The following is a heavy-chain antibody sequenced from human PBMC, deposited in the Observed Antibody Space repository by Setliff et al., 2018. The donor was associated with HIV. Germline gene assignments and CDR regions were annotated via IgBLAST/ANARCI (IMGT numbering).Heavy chain of an antibody. V-gene: IGHV4-39*01. Sequence: PSETLSLTCTVSGGSISSSSYYWGWIRQPPGKGLEWIGNIYYSGSTYYNPSLKSRVTISVDTSENQFSLRQNSVTAADTAVYYCARYRYYYDSSGYGRWFDPWGQGTLVTVS. D-gene: IGHD3-22*01. J-gene: IGHJ5*02. CDR2: IYYSGST. CDR3: ARYRYYYDSSGYGRWFDP. CDR1: GGSISSSSYY.